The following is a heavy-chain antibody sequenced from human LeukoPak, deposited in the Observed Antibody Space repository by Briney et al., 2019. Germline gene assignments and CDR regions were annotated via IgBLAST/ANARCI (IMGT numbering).Heavy chain of an antibody. D-gene: IGHD5-12*01. CDR1: GFTFSSYG. CDR3: ARDRGYAFDI. J-gene: IGHJ3*02. Sequence: PGGSLRLSCATSGFTFSSYGMSWLRQAPGKGLEWVSAFSGSGDSTYYADSVKGRFTISRDNAKNTLYLQMNNLRAEDTAVYYCARDRGYAFDIWGQGTMVTVSS. V-gene: IGHV3-23*01. CDR2: FSGSGDST.